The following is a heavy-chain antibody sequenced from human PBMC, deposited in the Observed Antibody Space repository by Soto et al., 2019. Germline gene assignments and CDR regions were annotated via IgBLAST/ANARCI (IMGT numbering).Heavy chain of an antibody. J-gene: IGHJ6*02. CDR3: ATDGSYAQHV. D-gene: IGHD2-2*01. CDR1: GFTFSNTW. Sequence: GGSLRLSCAASGFTFSNTWMHWVRQAPGKGLVWVSHINSDGTTTTYADSVKGRFTISRDNAKNTVHLQMNSLRAEDTAVYYCATDGSYAQHVWGQGTTLTVSS. CDR2: INSDGTTT. V-gene: IGHV3-74*01.